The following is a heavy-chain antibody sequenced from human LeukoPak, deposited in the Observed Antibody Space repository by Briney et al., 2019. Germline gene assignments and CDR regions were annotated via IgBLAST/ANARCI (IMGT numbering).Heavy chain of an antibody. D-gene: IGHD6-13*01. CDR2: IYYSGST. V-gene: IGHV4-59*01. CDR3: ALDSSGWSDDSFDI. CDR1: GHSISLYY. J-gene: IGHJ3*02. Sequence: SETLSLTCTVCGHSISLYYWSWIRQPPGKGLEWVGYIYYSGSTNYNPSLKSRVTMSIDTSKNQFSLNLNSVTAADTAVYYCALDSSGWSDDSFDIWGHGTMVTVSS.